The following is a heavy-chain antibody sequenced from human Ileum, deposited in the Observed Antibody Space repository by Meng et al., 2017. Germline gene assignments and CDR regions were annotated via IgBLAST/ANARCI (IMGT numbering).Heavy chain of an antibody. Sequence: QGQLQESGQGLVEPSGTLSLTCTVSGGSISSSFYWSWVRQSPGKGLEWIGQIYLAGSPNYNPSLESRVTISVDKSKNQFSLRLTSVTAADTAIFYCVRHGGKYFDSWGQGTLVTVSS. V-gene: IGHV4-4*02. D-gene: IGHD2-15*01. J-gene: IGHJ4*02. CDR2: IYLAGSP. CDR3: VRHGGKYFDS. CDR1: GGSISSSFY.